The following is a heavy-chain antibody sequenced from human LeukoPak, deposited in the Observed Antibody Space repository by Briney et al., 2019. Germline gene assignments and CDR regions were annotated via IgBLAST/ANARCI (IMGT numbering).Heavy chain of an antibody. Sequence: GASVKVSCKVSGYTLTELSMHWVRQAPGKGLEWMGGFDPEDGETIYAQKFQGRVTMTADTSTDTAYMELSSLRSEDTAVYYCATGRYYDSSGYSFDYWGQGTLVTVSS. V-gene: IGHV1-24*01. J-gene: IGHJ4*02. D-gene: IGHD3-22*01. CDR1: GYTLTELS. CDR3: ATGRYYDSSGYSFDY. CDR2: FDPEDGET.